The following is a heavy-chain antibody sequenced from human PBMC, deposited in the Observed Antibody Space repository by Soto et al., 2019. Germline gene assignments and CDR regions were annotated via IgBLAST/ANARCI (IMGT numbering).Heavy chain of an antibody. D-gene: IGHD6-6*01. CDR3: ARDLEKADSSSPLLFDY. Sequence: QVQLVESGGGVVQPGRSLRLSCAASGFTFSSYAMHWVRQAPGKGLEWVAVISYDGSNKYYADSVKGRFTISRDNSKNTLYLQMNSLRAEDTAVYYCARDLEKADSSSPLLFDYWGQGTLVTVSS. V-gene: IGHV3-30-3*01. CDR1: GFTFSSYA. CDR2: ISYDGSNK. J-gene: IGHJ4*02.